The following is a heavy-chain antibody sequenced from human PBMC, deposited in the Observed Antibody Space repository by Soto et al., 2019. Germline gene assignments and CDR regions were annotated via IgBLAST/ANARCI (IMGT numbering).Heavy chain of an antibody. Sequence: PSETLSLTCAVNGGSFSDYYWSWVRQPPGKGLEWIGEVSPSGSTSYNPSLKSRVTISIDTSKNQFSLKLSSVSAADTAMYYCARGLQRRFGGYKGLGYHGMDVWGQGTTVTVSS. CDR1: GGSFSDYY. CDR2: VSPSGST. CDR3: ARGLQRRFGGYKGLGYHGMDV. J-gene: IGHJ6*02. V-gene: IGHV4-34*01. D-gene: IGHD5-12*01.